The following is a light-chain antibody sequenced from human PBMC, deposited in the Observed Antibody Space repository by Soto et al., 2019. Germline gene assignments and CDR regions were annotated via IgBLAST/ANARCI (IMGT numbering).Light chain of an antibody. CDR1: QSLVHSDGNTY. CDR2: KIT. J-gene: IGKJ2*01. CDR3: MQATHSYT. V-gene: IGKV2-24*01. Sequence: DIVLTQTPLSSPVTLGQPASISCRSSQSLVHSDGNTYFNWLQQRPGQPPSLLIYKITKRFPGDPVRFSGSGAETDFTLKSSRVEAEDVGVYYCMQATHSYTFGQGTKLEIK.